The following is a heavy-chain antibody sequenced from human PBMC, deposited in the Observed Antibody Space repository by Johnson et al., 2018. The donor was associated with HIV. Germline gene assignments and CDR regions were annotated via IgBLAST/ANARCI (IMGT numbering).Heavy chain of an antibody. CDR1: GFTFDDYA. V-gene: IGHV3-9*01. CDR3: AKVLSPRPWGDDAFDI. D-gene: IGHD7-27*01. CDR2: ISWNSGSI. J-gene: IGHJ3*02. Sequence: VQLVESGGGLVQPGRSLRLSCAASGFTFDDYAMHWVRQAPGKGLEWVSGISWNSGSIGYADSVKGRFTISRDNAKNSLYLQMNSLRADDTAVYYCAKVLSPRPWGDDAFDIWGQGTMVTVSS.